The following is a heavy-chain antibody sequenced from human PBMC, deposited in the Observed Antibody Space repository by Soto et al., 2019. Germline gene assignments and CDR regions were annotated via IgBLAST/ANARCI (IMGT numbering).Heavy chain of an antibody. V-gene: IGHV1-18*01. J-gene: IGHJ3*02. Sequence: GASVKLSCKACGYTFTSYGISWVRQAPKQGLEWMGWISASNGNTNYAQKLQGRVTLTTDPSTSTAYMELRSLRSDDTAVYYCARDNRIPAGAGAFDIWGQGTMVT. CDR1: GYTFTSYG. CDR3: ARDNRIPAGAGAFDI. D-gene: IGHD2-2*01. CDR2: ISASNGNT.